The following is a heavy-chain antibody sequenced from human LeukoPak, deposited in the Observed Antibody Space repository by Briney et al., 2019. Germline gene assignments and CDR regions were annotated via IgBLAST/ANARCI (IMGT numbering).Heavy chain of an antibody. CDR2: ITASGTAM. CDR3: ASSGSYRFDY. J-gene: IGHJ4*02. Sequence: GGSLRLSCAASGFTFNHFWMSWIRQAPGKGLEWVSHITASGTAMFYADSVKGRFTISRDNAKNSLYLQMNSLRDEDTAVYYCASSGSYRFDYWGQGTLVTVSS. V-gene: IGHV3-48*02. CDR1: GFTFNHFW. D-gene: IGHD1-26*01.